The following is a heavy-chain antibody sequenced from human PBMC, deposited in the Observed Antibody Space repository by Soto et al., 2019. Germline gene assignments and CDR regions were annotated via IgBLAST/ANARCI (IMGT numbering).Heavy chain of an antibody. V-gene: IGHV3-9*01. Sequence: GGSLRHSCAASGFTFDDYALHWVRQAPGKGLEWVSGISWNSDRIGYADSVKGRFTISRDNAKNSLYLQVNSLRADDTALYYCAKDMDGWGYSGSYGAFDYWGQGT. CDR1: GFTFDDYA. J-gene: IGHJ4*02. CDR2: ISWNSDRI. CDR3: AKDMDGWGYSGSYGAFDY. D-gene: IGHD1-26*01.